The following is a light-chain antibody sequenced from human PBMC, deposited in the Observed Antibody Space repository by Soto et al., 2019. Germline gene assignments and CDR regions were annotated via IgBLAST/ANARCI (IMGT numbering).Light chain of an antibody. J-gene: IGKJ5*01. Sequence: DIQITQSPSSLSSSVLERFTITCRASQGIRNDLGWYQQKPGKAPKRLIYAASSRATGVPDRFTGSGSGAHFTLTISRLETEDFAVYHCKQYSSSPLITFGQGTRLEIK. V-gene: IGKV1-17*01. CDR1: QGIRND. CDR3: KQYSSSPLIT. CDR2: AAS.